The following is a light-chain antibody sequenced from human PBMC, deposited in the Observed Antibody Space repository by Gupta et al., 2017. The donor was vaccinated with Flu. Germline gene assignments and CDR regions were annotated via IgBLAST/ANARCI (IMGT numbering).Light chain of an antibody. V-gene: IGLV7-43*01. CDR2: RTN. Sequence: QTVVPQEPSLTVSPGGTVTLTCASSTGAVTSGYFPNWFQQKPGQAPRALIYRTNNKHAGTPARFSGSLLGGKAALTLSGVQTEDEAEYFCLLCYGGVHVFGGGTKLTVL. CDR1: TGAVTSGYF. J-gene: IGLJ2*01. CDR3: LLCYGGVHV.